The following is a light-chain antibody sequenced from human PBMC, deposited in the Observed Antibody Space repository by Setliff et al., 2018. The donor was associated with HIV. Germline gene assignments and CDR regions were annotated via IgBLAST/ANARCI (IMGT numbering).Light chain of an antibody. J-gene: IGLJ1*01. CDR3: SSYTSSNTSYV. V-gene: IGLV2-14*01. Sequence: QSALAQPASVSGSPGQSITISCTGTSSDVGGYSYVSWYQQHPGKAPKLIIYEVTNRPSGVSNRFSGSKSGNTASLTISGLQAEDKADYYCSSYTSSNTSYVFGAGTKVTVL. CDR2: EVT. CDR1: SSDVGGYSY.